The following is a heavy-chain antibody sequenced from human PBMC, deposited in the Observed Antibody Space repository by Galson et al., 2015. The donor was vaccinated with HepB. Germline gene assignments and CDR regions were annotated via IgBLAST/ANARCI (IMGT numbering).Heavy chain of an antibody. Sequence: SLRLSCAASGFIFSSYEMNWVRQAPGKGLEWLSYISSSGSTIYYADSVKGRFTISRDNARNSLYLQMNSLRAEDTALYYCAREPVVPPTVDFDFWGQGTLVTVST. CDR3: AREPVVPPTVDFDF. J-gene: IGHJ4*02. D-gene: IGHD2-2*01. V-gene: IGHV3-48*03. CDR2: ISSSGSTI. CDR1: GFIFSSYE.